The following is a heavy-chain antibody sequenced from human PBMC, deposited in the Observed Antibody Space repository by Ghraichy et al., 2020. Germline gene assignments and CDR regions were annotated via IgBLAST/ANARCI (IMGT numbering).Heavy chain of an antibody. J-gene: IGHJ4*02. Sequence: GGSLRLSCAASGFTFSSYSMNWVRQAPGKGLEWVSSISSSSSYIYYADSVKGRFTISRDNAKNSLYLQMNSLRAEDTAVYYCARDGGDYGDYSDWGQGTLVTVSS. CDR3: ARDGGDYGDYSD. CDR1: GFTFSSYS. D-gene: IGHD4-17*01. V-gene: IGHV3-21*01. CDR2: ISSSSSYI.